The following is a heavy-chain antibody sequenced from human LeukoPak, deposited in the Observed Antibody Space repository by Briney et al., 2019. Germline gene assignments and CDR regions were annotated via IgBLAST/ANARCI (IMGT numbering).Heavy chain of an antibody. CDR3: AREDDILSGAFGFDP. CDR2: ISPNKGGT. Sequence: GASVKVSCTASGYTFSDYYMHWVRQAPGQGLEWMGWISPNKGGTNYAQEFQGRVTMTRDTSISTAYMELNNLTSDDTAVYYCAREDDILSGAFGFDPWGQGTLVTVSS. V-gene: IGHV1-2*02. CDR1: GYTFSDYY. J-gene: IGHJ5*02. D-gene: IGHD3-9*01.